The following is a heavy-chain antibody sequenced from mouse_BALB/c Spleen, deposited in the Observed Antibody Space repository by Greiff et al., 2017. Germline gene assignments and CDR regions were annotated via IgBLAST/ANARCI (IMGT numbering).Heavy chain of an antibody. Sequence: VQLKQSGPGLVKPSQSLSLTCTVTGYSITSDYAWNWIRQFPGNKLEWMGYISYSGSTSYNPSLKSRISITRDTSKNQFFLQLNSVTTEDTATYYCARQVGRAMDYWGQGTSVTVSS. J-gene: IGHJ4*01. D-gene: IGHD1-1*02. V-gene: IGHV3-2*02. CDR2: ISYSGST. CDR3: ARQVGRAMDY. CDR1: GYSITSDYA.